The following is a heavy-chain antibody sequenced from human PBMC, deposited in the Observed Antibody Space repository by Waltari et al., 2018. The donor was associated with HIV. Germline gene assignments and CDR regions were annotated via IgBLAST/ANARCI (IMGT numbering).Heavy chain of an antibody. CDR1: GVPFSNFW. CDR3: ASPSIRAGMDV. Sequence: EVQLVESGGGLVQPGGSLRLSCAASGVPFSNFWMGWVRQAPGKGLEWLANIKQDGSEKYYVDSVKGRFTISRDNAKNSLYLQMNSLRAEDTAVYYCASPSIRAGMDVWGQGTTVTVSS. D-gene: IGHD2-2*02. V-gene: IGHV3-7*01. J-gene: IGHJ6*02. CDR2: IKQDGSEK.